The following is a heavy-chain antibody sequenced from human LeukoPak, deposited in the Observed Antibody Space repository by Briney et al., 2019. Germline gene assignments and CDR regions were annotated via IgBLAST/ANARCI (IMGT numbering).Heavy chain of an antibody. D-gene: IGHD6-19*01. V-gene: IGHV3-66*01. CDR3: ARGRNSGWYEFVGQFDY. CDR2: IYSGGST. Sequence: GGSLRLSCAASGFIVSSNYMRWVRQAPGKGLEWASVIYSGGSTHYADSVKGRFTISRDNSKNTLYLQMNSLRAEDTSVYYCARGRNSGWYEFVGQFDYWGQGTLVTVSS. CDR1: GFIVSSNY. J-gene: IGHJ4*02.